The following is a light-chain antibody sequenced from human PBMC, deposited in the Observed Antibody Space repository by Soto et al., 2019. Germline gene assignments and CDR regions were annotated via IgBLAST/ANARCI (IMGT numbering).Light chain of an antibody. CDR1: QSIVGSTY. V-gene: IGKV3-15*01. J-gene: IGKJ1*01. CDR3: QQYNNWPPWT. CDR2: GAS. Sequence: EIVLTQSPGTLSLSPGERATLSFMAIQSIVGSTYLAWCQQKPGQAPRLLIYGASTRDTGVPARFTGSGSGTEFTLTISSLQSEDFAVYFCQQYNNWPPWTFGQGTKVDIK.